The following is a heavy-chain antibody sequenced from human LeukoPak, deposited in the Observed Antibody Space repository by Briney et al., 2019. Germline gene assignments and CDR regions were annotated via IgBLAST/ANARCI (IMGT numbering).Heavy chain of an antibody. CDR1: GGSISSGGYY. CDR3: ARGTYYDILTGPYPFDL. J-gene: IGHJ2*01. Sequence: SETLSLTCTVSGGSISSGGYYWSWIRQPPGKGLEWIGYIYHSGSTYYNPSLKSRVTISVDTSKNQFSLKLSSVTAADTAVYYCARGTYYDILTGPYPFDLWGRGTLVTVSS. V-gene: IGHV4-30-2*01. D-gene: IGHD3-9*01. CDR2: IYHSGST.